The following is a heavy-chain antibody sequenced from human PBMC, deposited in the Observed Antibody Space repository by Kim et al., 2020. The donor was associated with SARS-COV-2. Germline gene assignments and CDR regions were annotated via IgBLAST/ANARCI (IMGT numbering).Heavy chain of an antibody. J-gene: IGHJ4*02. V-gene: IGHV4-39*01. D-gene: IGHD3-22*01. CDR2: VYNSGST. CDR1: GGSISSSTYY. CDR3: ASQDYYDSSGYYPFDS. Sequence: SETLSLTCSVSGGSISSSTYYWDWIRQPPGKGLEWIGIVYNSGSTYYNPSLKSRVTISVDTPKNQFSLGLDSVTYADTAVYYCASQDYYDSSGYYPFDSWGQGTLVTVSS.